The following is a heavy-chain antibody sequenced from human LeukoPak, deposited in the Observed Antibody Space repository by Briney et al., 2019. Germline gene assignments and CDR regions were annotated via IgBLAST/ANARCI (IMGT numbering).Heavy chain of an antibody. CDR1: GGSISSGSNY. J-gene: IGHJ4*02. CDR2: IYYSGTT. Sequence: ASETLSLTCTVSGGSISSGSNYWGWLRQPPGKGLEWIGNIYYSGTTHYNPSLKSRVTISVDTSKNQFSLKLSSVTAADTAVYYCARIGPTTVVTPRFDYWGQGTLVTVSS. V-gene: IGHV4-39*07. D-gene: IGHD4-23*01. CDR3: ARIGPTTVVTPRFDY.